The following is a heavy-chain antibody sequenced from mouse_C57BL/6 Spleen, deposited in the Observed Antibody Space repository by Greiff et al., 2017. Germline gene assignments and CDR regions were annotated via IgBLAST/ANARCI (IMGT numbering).Heavy chain of an antibody. CDR1: GFTFTDYE. CDR3: TREAY. Sequence: QVQLKQSGAELVRPGASVTLSCKASGFTFTDYEMHWVKQAPVHGLEWIGAIDPETGGTAYNQKFKGKAILTADKSSSTAYMTLRSLTSEDSAVYYCTREAYWGQGTLVTVAA. J-gene: IGHJ3*01. CDR2: IDPETGGT. V-gene: IGHV1-15*01.